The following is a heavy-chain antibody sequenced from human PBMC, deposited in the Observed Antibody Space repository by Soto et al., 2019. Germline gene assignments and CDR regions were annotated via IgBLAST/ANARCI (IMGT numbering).Heavy chain of an antibody. CDR3: ARVSHLLAAAAP. D-gene: IGHD6-13*01. CDR1: GDSIISSDFY. J-gene: IGHJ5*02. CDR2: IFYLGSS. V-gene: IGHV4-39*07. Sequence: SETLSLTCTVSGDSIISSDFYWGWVRQPPGKGLEWIGSIFYLGSSYYNPSLKSRVTTSVDTSKNQFSLRLRSVTAADTAVYYCARVSHLLAAAAPWGQGTLVTVS.